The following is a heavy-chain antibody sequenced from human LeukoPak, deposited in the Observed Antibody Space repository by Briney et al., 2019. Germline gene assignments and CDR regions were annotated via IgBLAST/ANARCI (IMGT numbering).Heavy chain of an antibody. V-gene: IGHV3-30*04. D-gene: IGHD2-15*01. CDR3: ARDPYCSGGSCYSLDY. Sequence: PGRSLRLSCAASGFTFSSYAMHWVRQAPGKGLVWVAVISYDGSNKYYADSVKGRFTISRDNSKNTLYLQMNSLRAEDTAVYYCARDPYCSGGSCYSLDYWGQGTLVTVSS. CDR2: ISYDGSNK. CDR1: GFTFSSYA. J-gene: IGHJ4*02.